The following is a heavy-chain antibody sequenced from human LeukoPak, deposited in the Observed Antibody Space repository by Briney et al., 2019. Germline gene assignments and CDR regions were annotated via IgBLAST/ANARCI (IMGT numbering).Heavy chain of an antibody. V-gene: IGHV3-30*18. Sequence: PGGSLRLSCAASGFTFGSYGMHWVRQAPGKGLEWVAVISYDGSNKYYADSVKGRFTISRDNSKNTLYLQMNSLRAEDTAVYYCAKVIYGSGNLPSYGMDVWGQGTTVTVSS. J-gene: IGHJ6*02. CDR1: GFTFGSYG. CDR2: ISYDGSNK. CDR3: AKVIYGSGNLPSYGMDV. D-gene: IGHD3-10*01.